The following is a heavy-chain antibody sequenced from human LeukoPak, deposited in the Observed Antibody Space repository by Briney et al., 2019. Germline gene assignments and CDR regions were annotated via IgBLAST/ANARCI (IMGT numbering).Heavy chain of an antibody. CDR3: ARQGVSSYQYYFDN. Sequence: SETLSLTCTVSGGAISSYFWSWIRQTPGEGLEWIGDIHYSGSTNYKPSLKSRVTISVDTPQKQFSLKLTSVTAADAAVYYCARQGVSSYQYYFDNWGQGTLVTVSS. J-gene: IGHJ4*02. CDR1: GGAISSYF. D-gene: IGHD3-22*01. CDR2: IHYSGST. V-gene: IGHV4-59*08.